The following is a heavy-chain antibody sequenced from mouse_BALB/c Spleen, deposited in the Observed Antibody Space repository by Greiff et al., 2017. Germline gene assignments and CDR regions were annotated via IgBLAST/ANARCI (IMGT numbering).Heavy chain of an antibody. Sequence: VQLQQSGPELVKPGASVKIPCKASGYTFTDYNMDWVKQSHGKSLEWIGDINPNTGGTIYNQKFKGKATLTVDKSSSTAYMELRSLTSEDTAVYNCARRGYYGNYRDYWGQGTSVTVSS. V-gene: IGHV1-18*01. CDR3: ARRGYYGNYRDY. CDR2: INPNTGGT. D-gene: IGHD2-1*01. CDR1: GYTFTDYN. J-gene: IGHJ4*01.